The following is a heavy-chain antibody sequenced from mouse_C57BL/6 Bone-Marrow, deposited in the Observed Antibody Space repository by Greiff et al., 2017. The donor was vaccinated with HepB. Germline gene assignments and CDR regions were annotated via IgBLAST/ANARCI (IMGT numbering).Heavy chain of an antibody. V-gene: IGHV5-6*01. J-gene: IGHJ3*01. CDR1: GFTFSSYG. CDR2: ISSGGSYT. CDR3: ARRIYPP. D-gene: IGHD2-1*01. Sequence: EVQLQQSGGDLVKPGGSLKLSCAASGFTFSSYGMSWVRQTPDKRLEWVATISSGGSYTYYPDSVKGRFTISRENAKNTLYLQLSSLKSEDTAMYYCARRIYPPWGQGTLVTVSA.